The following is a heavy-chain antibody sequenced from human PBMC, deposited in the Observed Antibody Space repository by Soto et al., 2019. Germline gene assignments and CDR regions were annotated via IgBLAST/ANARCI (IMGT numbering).Heavy chain of an antibody. Sequence: GGSLRLSCAASGFTFSSYWMSWVRQAPGKGLEWVANIKQDGSEKYYVDSVKGRFTISRDNAKNSLYLQMNSLRAEDTAVYYCARDNVITNDYGDYSNWFDPWGQGTLVTVSS. CDR1: GFTFSSYW. J-gene: IGHJ5*02. CDR2: IKQDGSEK. D-gene: IGHD4-17*01. CDR3: ARDNVITNDYGDYSNWFDP. V-gene: IGHV3-7*01.